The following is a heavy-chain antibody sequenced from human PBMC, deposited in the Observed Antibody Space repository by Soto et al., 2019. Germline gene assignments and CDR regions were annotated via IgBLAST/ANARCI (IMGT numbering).Heavy chain of an antibody. V-gene: IGHV4-39*01. Sequence: QVQLQESGPGLVKPSETLSLTCTVSGGSVSSSGYFWGWIRQTPGKGLEWLGRIYYSGSTDYNPSIKSRVTISVDTSKNQFSLKLTSVTAADTAIYYCARQNYCGTTTCYGYWGQGSLVTVSS. CDR1: GGSVSSSGYF. D-gene: IGHD2-2*01. J-gene: IGHJ4*02. CDR2: IYYSGST. CDR3: ARQNYCGTTTCYGY.